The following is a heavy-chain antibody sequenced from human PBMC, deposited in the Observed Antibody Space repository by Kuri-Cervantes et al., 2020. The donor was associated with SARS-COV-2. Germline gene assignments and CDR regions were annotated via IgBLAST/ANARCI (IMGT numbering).Heavy chain of an antibody. CDR1: GGTISSYY. D-gene: IGHD3-22*01. CDR2: IYTSGST. Sequence: SETLSLSCTVSGGTISSYYWSWIRQPAGKGLEWIGRIYTSGSTNYNPSLKSRVTISVDTSKNQFSLKLSSVTAADTAVYYCAREFRYYDSSGYYGHAFDIWGQGTMVTVSS. CDR3: AREFRYYDSSGYYGHAFDI. J-gene: IGHJ3*02. V-gene: IGHV4-4*07.